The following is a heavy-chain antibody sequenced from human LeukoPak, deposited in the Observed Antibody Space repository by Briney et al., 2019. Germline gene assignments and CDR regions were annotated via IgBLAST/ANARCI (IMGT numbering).Heavy chain of an antibody. CDR2: ISWNSGDI. V-gene: IGHV3-9*01. Sequence: TGGSLRLSCAASGFTFDDYTMHWVRQAPGKGLEWVSGISWNSGDIDYADSVKGRFTISRDNAKNTLYLQMNSLRAEDTAVYYCARDGNWNYEDFDYWGQGTLVTVPS. J-gene: IGHJ4*02. CDR1: GFTFDDYT. CDR3: ARDGNWNYEDFDY. D-gene: IGHD1-7*01.